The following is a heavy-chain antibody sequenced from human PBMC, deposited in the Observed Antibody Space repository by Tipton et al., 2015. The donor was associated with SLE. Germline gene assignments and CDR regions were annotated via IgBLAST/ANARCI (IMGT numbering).Heavy chain of an antibody. CDR2: ISWNSGNI. V-gene: IGHV3-9*01. Sequence: SLRLSCVGSGFNFRSHSLNWVRQAPGQGPEWVSGISWNSGNIDYADSVKGRFTISRDNAKNSLYLQMNSLRAEDTALYYCAKDPTMVQGVIMGGEFDYWGQGTLVTVSS. CDR1: GFNFRSHS. J-gene: IGHJ4*02. D-gene: IGHD3-10*01. CDR3: AKDPTMVQGVIMGGEFDY.